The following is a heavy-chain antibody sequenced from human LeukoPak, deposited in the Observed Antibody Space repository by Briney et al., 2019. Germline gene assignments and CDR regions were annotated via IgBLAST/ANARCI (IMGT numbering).Heavy chain of an antibody. Sequence: GGSLRLSCAASGFTFSSYAMSWVRQAPGKGLEWVSAISGSGGSTYYAVSVKGRFTISRDNSKNTLYLQMNSLRAEDTAVYYCAKDIVVVTAILFDYWGQGTLVTVSS. V-gene: IGHV3-23*01. J-gene: IGHJ4*02. CDR3: AKDIVVVTAILFDY. CDR1: GFTFSSYA. CDR2: ISGSGGST. D-gene: IGHD2-21*02.